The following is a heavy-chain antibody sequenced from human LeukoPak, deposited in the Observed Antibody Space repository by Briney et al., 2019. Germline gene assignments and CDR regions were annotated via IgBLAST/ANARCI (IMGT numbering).Heavy chain of an antibody. J-gene: IGHJ4*02. V-gene: IGHV4-39*02. CDR1: GGSISSSSYY. Sequence: SETLSLTCTVSGGSISSSSYYWGWIRQPPGKGLEWIGSIYYSGSTYYNPSLKSRVTISADTSKNHLSLKLTSVAAADTAVYYCTNYGILTERIDYWGQGILVTVSS. D-gene: IGHD3-9*01. CDR3: TNYGILTERIDY. CDR2: IYYSGST.